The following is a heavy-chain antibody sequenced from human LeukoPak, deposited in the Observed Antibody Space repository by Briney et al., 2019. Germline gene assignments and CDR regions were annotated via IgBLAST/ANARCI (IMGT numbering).Heavy chain of an antibody. D-gene: IGHD4/OR15-4a*01. CDR3: ARDPRGAKYYFDY. Sequence: ASVKVSCKASGYTFTSYGISWVRQAPGQGLEWMGRIIPIFGTANYAQKFQGRVTITTDESTSTAYMELSSLRSEDTAVYYCARDPRGAKYYFDYWGQGTLVTVSS. V-gene: IGHV1-69*05. CDR2: IIPIFGTA. J-gene: IGHJ4*01. CDR1: GYTFTSYG.